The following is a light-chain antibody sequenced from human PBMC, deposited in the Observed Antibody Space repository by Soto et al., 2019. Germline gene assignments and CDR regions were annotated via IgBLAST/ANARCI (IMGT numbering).Light chain of an antibody. CDR1: QSISSY. CDR2: AAS. CDR3: QQSYSTPRT. Sequence: DIQMTQSPSSLSASVGDRVTITCRASQSISSYLNWYQQKPGKAPKLLIYAASSLQSGVPSRFSGSGTGTDFTLTISIHQPEDFATYYCQQSYSTPRTFGQGTKLEIK. J-gene: IGKJ2*01. V-gene: IGKV1-39*01.